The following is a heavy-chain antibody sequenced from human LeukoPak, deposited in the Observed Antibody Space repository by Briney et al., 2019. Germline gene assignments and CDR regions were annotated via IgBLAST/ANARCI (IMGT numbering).Heavy chain of an antibody. CDR1: GGSISSYY. CDR2: IYYSGST. D-gene: IGHD3-3*01. Sequence: SETLSLTCTVSGGSISSYYWSWIRQPPGKGLEWIGYIYYSGSTNYNPSLKSRVTISVDTSKNQFSLKLSSVTAADTAVYYCARDRKAGVFDYWSQGTLVTVSS. CDR3: ARDRKAGVFDY. J-gene: IGHJ4*02. V-gene: IGHV4-59*01.